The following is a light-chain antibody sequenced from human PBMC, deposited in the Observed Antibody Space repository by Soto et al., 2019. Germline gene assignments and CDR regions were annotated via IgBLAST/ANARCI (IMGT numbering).Light chain of an antibody. Sequence: QSVLTQPASVSGSPGQSITIPCTGTSSNVGGYQYVSWYQQHPGKAPKLMIYEVSNRPSGVSNRFSGSKSGNTASLTISGLQAEDEADYYCSSYTTSSTVVFGSGTKVTVL. CDR2: EVS. V-gene: IGLV2-14*01. CDR3: SSYTTSSTVV. CDR1: SSNVGGYQY. J-gene: IGLJ1*01.